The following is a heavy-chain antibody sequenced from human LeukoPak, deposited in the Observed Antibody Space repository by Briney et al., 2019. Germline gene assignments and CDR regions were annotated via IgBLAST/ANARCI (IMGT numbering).Heavy chain of an antibody. CDR2: FSSSGSYI. V-gene: IGHV3-21*01. CDR1: GFTFSSYG. Sequence: GGSLRPSCAASGFTFSSYGMNWVRQAPGKGLEWVSSFSSSGSYIYYADSVRGRFTISRDSTKKSLYLQMNSLRADDTAVYYCARGGIYCSTISCYYFDYWGQGTLVTVSS. CDR3: ARGGIYCSTISCYYFDY. J-gene: IGHJ4*02. D-gene: IGHD2-2*01.